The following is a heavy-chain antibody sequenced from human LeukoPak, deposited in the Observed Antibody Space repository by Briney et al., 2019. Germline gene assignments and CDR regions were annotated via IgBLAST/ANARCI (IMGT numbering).Heavy chain of an antibody. J-gene: IGHJ4*02. V-gene: IGHV1-69*02. Sequence: ASVKVSCKASGGTFSSYTISWVRQAPGQGPEWMGRIIPILGIASYAQKFQGRVTITADKSTSTAYMELSSLRSEDTAVYYCASSAGTSCYDYWGQGTLVTISS. CDR1: GGTFSSYT. D-gene: IGHD2-2*01. CDR3: ASSAGTSCYDY. CDR2: IIPILGIA.